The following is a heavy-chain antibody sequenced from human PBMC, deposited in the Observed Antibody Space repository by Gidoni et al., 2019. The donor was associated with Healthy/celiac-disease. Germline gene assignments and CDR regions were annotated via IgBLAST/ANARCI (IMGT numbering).Heavy chain of an antibody. V-gene: IGHV3-23*01. CDR2: ISGSGGST. Sequence: EVQLLESGGGWVQPGGSLRLSLAASGFHLCSYAMSWVRQAHGKGLGWVSAISGSGGSTYYADSVKGRFTISRDNSKNTLYLQMNSLRAEDTAVYYCAKGRSVAAADGTGSFDYWGQGTLVTVSS. CDR1: GFHLCSYA. D-gene: IGHD6-13*01. J-gene: IGHJ4*02. CDR3: AKGRSVAAADGTGSFDY.